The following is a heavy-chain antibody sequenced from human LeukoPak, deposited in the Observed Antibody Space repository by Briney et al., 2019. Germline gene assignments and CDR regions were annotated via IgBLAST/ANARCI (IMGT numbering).Heavy chain of an antibody. Sequence: SETLSLTCTVSGGSISSYYWSWIRQPPGKGLEWIGYIYYSGSTNYNLSLKSRVTISVDTSKNQFSLKLSSVTAADTAVYYCARLLPTAYYFDYWGQGTLVTVSS. J-gene: IGHJ4*02. CDR3: ARLLPTAYYFDY. V-gene: IGHV4-59*01. CDR1: GGSISSYY. D-gene: IGHD1-26*01. CDR2: IYYSGST.